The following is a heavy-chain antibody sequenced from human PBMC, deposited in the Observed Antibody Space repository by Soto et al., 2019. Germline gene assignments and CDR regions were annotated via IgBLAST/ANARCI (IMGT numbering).Heavy chain of an antibody. CDR1: GFTFSSYG. CDR2: ISYDGSNT. J-gene: IGHJ4*02. Sequence: QVQLVESGGGVVQPGRSLRLSCAASGFTFSSYGMHWVRQAPGKGLEWVAVISYDGSNTYYADSVKGRFTISRDNSKNTLYLQMNSLRAEDTAVYYCAKDLSVTTVTTPFDYWGQGTLVTVSS. D-gene: IGHD4-17*01. V-gene: IGHV3-30*18. CDR3: AKDLSVTTVTTPFDY.